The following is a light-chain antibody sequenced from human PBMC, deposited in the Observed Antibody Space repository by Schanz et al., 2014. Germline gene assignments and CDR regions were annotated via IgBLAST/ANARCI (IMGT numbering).Light chain of an antibody. V-gene: IGKV1-33*01. CDR1: QDISNY. J-gene: IGKJ2*01. CDR2: DGS. CDR3: QQYDGPPPHT. Sequence: DIQMTQSPSSLSVSLGDRVTITCPASQDISNYLRWYQQKQGEAPRLLIYDGSHLGAGVPSKFSGNGAGTHFTLAIHGLQPEDIAAYFWQQYDGPPPHTFGQGTKLESK.